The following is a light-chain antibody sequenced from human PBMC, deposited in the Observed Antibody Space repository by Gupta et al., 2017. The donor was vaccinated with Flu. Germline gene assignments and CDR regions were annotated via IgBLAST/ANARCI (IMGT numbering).Light chain of an antibody. CDR3: MQGSRWPWA. J-gene: IGKJ1*01. CDR2: QVA. V-gene: IGKV2-30*01. Sequence: DVVMTQSPPSLPVTVGQPASISCRSSQSLVYSDGNTYLHWFQQRPGQSPRRLIYQVAHRESGVPDRVSGSGSGTDFTLKISRVEAEDVGVYYCMQGSRWPWAFGQGTKVEIK. CDR1: QSLVYSDGNTY.